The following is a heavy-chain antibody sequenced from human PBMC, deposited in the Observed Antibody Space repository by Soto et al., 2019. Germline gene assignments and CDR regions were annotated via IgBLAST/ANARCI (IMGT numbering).Heavy chain of an antibody. D-gene: IGHD3-16*02. CDR2: ISYDGSNK. V-gene: IGHV3-30*03. Sequence: PGKGLEWVAVISYDGSNKYYADSVKGRFTISRDNSKNTLYLQMNSLRAEDTVVYFFFQAEDGIRDTVPVSAFLLNRSSDL. J-gene: IGHJ2*01. CDR3: FQAEDGIRDTVPVSAFLLNRSSDL.